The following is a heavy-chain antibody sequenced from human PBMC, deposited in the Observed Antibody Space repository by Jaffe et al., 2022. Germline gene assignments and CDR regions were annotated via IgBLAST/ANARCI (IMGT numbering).Heavy chain of an antibody. CDR3: ARPYNSGWYGPFDI. CDR1: GFSFSNYW. CDR2: IKQDGSEK. Sequence: EVQLVESGGALVQPGGSLKLSCVASGFSFSNYWMSWVRQAPGKGLEWVADIKQDGSEKNYVDSVKGRLTISRDNAKNSMYLQMNSLRAEDTSVYYCARPYNSGWYGPFDIWGQGTVVTVSS. J-gene: IGHJ3*02. V-gene: IGHV3-7*01. D-gene: IGHD6-19*01.